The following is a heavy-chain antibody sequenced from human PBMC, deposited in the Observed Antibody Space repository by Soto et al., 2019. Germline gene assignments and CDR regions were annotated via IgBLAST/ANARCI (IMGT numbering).Heavy chain of an antibody. CDR3: ARGRYGDY. J-gene: IGHJ4*02. Sequence: QVHLVQSGAEVKKPGASVKVSCKGSDYTFTSYGITWMRQAPGQGLEWMGWISAHNGNTDYAQKLQGRVTVTRDTSTSTAYMELRSLRSDDTAVYYCARGRYGDYWGQGALVTVSS. D-gene: IGHD1-1*01. CDR1: DYTFTSYG. V-gene: IGHV1-18*01. CDR2: ISAHNGNT.